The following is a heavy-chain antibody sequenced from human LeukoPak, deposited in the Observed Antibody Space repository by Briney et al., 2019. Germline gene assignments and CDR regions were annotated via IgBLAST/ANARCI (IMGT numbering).Heavy chain of an antibody. V-gene: IGHV4-59*08. CDR3: AGADAGAHVFDY. CDR2: IYYSGST. Sequence: SETLSLTCSVSGGSIRSYYWSWIRQPPGKGLEWIGYIYYSGSTNYNPSLKSRVTISVDTSRNQFSLKLSSVTAADTAVYYCAGADAGAHVFDYWGQGTLVTVSS. D-gene: IGHD3-16*01. J-gene: IGHJ4*02. CDR1: GGSIRSYY.